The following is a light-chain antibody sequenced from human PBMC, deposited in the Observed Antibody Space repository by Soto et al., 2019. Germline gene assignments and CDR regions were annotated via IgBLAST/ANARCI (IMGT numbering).Light chain of an antibody. V-gene: IGKV3-20*01. J-gene: IGKJ1*01. CDR2: GAS. CDR1: QSVSSSY. Sequence: EIVLTQSACTLSWSPGERATLSCRASQSVSSSYLAWYQQKHGQAPRLLIYGASSRATGIPDRFSGSGYGTDFNLTISRLEPEDFAVYDCQQYGSSPKTFGQGTKVDIK. CDR3: QQYGSSPKT.